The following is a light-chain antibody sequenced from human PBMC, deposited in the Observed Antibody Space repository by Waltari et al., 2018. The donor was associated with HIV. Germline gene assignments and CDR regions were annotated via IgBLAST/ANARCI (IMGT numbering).Light chain of an antibody. Sequence: QSWLSQPPSPSLTARQTVSLALSGGSTKVHSSTVTGYQHHPGTAPKLLIFRNSKRPSGVPDRFSGSKSGNSASLAISGLQSEDEADYYCAAWDDSLNGYVFGTGTKVTVL. CDR3: AAWDDSLNGYV. CDR2: RNS. J-gene: IGLJ1*01. CDR1: STKVHSST. V-gene: IGLV1-44*01.